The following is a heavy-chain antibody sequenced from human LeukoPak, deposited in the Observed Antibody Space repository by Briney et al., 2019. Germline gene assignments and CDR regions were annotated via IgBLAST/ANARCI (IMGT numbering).Heavy chain of an antibody. CDR2: LIGSSGAT. V-gene: IGHV3-23*01. J-gene: IGHJ4*02. Sequence: GGSLRFSCAASGFSFTKYAMNWVRQAPGKGLEWVAVLIGSSGATDYADSVKGRFTISRDNSKNTLFLQMNSLRAEDTAIYYCAKGAYDFLEIAYFDYWGQGALVTVSS. CDR3: AKGAYDFLEIAYFDY. CDR1: GFSFTKYA. D-gene: IGHD3-3*01.